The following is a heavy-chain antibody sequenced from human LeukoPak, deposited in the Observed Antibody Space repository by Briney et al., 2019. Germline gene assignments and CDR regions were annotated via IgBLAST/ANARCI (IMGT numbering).Heavy chain of an antibody. V-gene: IGHV1-18*01. CDR2: TSAYNGDT. CDR3: ARDLRYLDDSGNWDDTFDI. Sequence: VASVKVSCKASGYTFTTYGSSWVRQAPGQGLEWMGWTSAYNGDTNYAQQLQGRATMTTDTSTSTAYMELRSLKSDDTAVYYCARDLRYLDDSGNWDDTFDIWGQGTMVTV. CDR1: GYTFTTYG. D-gene: IGHD7-27*01. J-gene: IGHJ3*02.